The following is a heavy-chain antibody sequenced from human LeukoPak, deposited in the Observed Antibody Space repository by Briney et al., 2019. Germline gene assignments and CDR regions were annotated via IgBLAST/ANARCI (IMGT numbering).Heavy chain of an antibody. D-gene: IGHD2-2*01. CDR2: IWYDGSNK. CDR1: GFTFSSYG. J-gene: IGHJ3*01. Sequence: GGSLRLSCAASGFTFSSYGMHWVRQAPGKGLEWVAVIWYDGSNKYYADSVKGRFTISRDNSKNTLYLQMNSLRAEDTAVYYCAKDGDIVVVPAVGVGGSDWGQGTMVTVSS. V-gene: IGHV3-33*06. CDR3: AKDGDIVVVPAVGVGGSD.